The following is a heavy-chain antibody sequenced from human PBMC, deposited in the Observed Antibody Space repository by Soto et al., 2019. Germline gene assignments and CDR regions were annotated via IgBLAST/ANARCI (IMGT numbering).Heavy chain of an antibody. CDR2: IWYDGSNK. Sequence: QVQLVESGGGVVQPGRSLRLSCAASGFTFSSYGMHWVRQAPGKGLEWVAVIWYDGSNKYYADSVKGRFTISRDNSKNTLYLQMNSLRAEDTAVYYCARGHLVGATTGRYFDYWGQGTLVTVSS. D-gene: IGHD1-26*01. J-gene: IGHJ4*02. V-gene: IGHV3-33*01. CDR1: GFTFSSYG. CDR3: ARGHLVGATTGRYFDY.